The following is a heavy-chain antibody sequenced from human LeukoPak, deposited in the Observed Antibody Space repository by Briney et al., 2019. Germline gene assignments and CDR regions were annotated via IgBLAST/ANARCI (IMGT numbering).Heavy chain of an antibody. CDR3: ARRSRVGATYYFDY. CDR2: IYYSGSA. Sequence: SETLSLTCTVSGGSISSSSYYWVWIRQPPGKGLEWIGTIYYSGSAYYNPSLKSRVTISVDTSKNQFSLKVSSVTAADTAVHYCARRSRVGATYYFDYWGQGTLVTVSS. D-gene: IGHD1-26*01. J-gene: IGHJ4*02. CDR1: GGSISSSSYY. V-gene: IGHV4-39*01.